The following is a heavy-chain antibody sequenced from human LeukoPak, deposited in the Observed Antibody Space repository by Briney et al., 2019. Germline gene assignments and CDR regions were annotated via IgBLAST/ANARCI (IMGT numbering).Heavy chain of an antibody. CDR3: AKDAQRGFDYSNSLEY. V-gene: IGHV3-33*06. CDR1: GFTFSHYG. Sequence: PGGSLRLSCEASGFTFSHYGMHWVRQAPGKGLEWVAVIWSDATNQYYAGSVKGRFTISRDNFKNTVSLQMNSLRAGDTAIYYWAKDAQRGFDYSNSLEYWGQGSLVTVSS. D-gene: IGHD4-11*01. J-gene: IGHJ4*02. CDR2: IWSDATNQ.